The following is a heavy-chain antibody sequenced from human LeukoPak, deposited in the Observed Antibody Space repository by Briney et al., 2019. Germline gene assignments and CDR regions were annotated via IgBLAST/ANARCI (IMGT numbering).Heavy chain of an antibody. CDR1: GFTFSSYA. J-gene: IGHJ4*02. D-gene: IGHD6-13*01. CDR3: ARTYSSSWIYFDY. Sequence: GGSLRLSCAASGFTFSSYAMSWVRQAPGKGLEWVSVIYSGGSTYYADSVKGRFTISRDNSKNTLYLQMNSLRAEDTAVYYCARTYSSSWIYFDYWGQGTLVTVSS. CDR2: IYSGGST. V-gene: IGHV3-66*01.